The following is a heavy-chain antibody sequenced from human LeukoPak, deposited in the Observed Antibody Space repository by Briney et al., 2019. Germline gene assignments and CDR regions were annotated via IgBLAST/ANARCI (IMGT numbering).Heavy chain of an antibody. CDR3: ARANLYYYDSSCYGY. D-gene: IGHD3-22*01. J-gene: IGHJ4*01. V-gene: IGHV3-7*01. CDR2: IKQDGSEK. Sequence: AGSLRLSCAASGPTSSSHWTSWVRQAPGNGLEWVANIKQDGSEKYYVDSVKGRFTISRDNAKNSLYLQMISMRAEDTAVYYCARANLYYYDSSCYGYWGQGTLVTISS. CDR1: GPTSSSHW.